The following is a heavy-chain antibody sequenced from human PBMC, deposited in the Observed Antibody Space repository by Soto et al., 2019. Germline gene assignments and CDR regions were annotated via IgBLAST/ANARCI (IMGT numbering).Heavy chain of an antibody. V-gene: IGHV3-23*01. CDR2: ISGSGGST. D-gene: IGHD6-6*01. CDR1: GFTFSTDA. J-gene: IGHJ4*02. Sequence: EVQLLESGGGLVQPGGSLRLSCAASGFTFSTDAMSWVRQAPGKGLEWVSVISGSGGSTYYADSVKGRFTISRDNSKNTLYLQMNSLRGEDTAVYYCAKPPYCSSSRYFDYWGQGTLVTVSS. CDR3: AKPPYCSSSRYFDY.